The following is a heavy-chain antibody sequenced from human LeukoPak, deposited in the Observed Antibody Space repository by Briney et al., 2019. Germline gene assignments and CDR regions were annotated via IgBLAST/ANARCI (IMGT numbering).Heavy chain of an antibody. Sequence: ASVKVSCKASGYTFTSYYMHWVRQAPGQGLEWMGIINPSGGSTSYAQKFQGRVTMTRDMSTSTVYMELSSLRSEDTAVYYCAGDVAAQLLWFGEFPPSGFDYWGQGTLVTVSS. V-gene: IGHV1-46*01. D-gene: IGHD3-10*01. CDR2: INPSGGST. CDR1: GYTFTSYY. CDR3: AGDVAAQLLWFGEFPPSGFDY. J-gene: IGHJ4*02.